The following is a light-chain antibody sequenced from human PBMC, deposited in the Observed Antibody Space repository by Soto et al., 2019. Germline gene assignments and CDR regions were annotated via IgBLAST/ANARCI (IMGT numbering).Light chain of an antibody. CDR1: QSVSSN. CDR3: QQHNNWPLT. J-gene: IGKJ5*01. V-gene: IGKV3D-15*01. Sequence: EIVMTQSPATLSVSPGERATLSCRASQSVSSNLAWYQQKPGQAPRLLISSASTRATGIPARFSGSGSGTEFTLTISSLQSEDFAIYYCQQHNNWPLTFGGGTRLEIK. CDR2: SAS.